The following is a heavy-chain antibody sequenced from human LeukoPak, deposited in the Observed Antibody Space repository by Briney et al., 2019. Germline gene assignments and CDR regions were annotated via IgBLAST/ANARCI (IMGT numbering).Heavy chain of an antibody. D-gene: IGHD6-13*01. CDR1: GFTFDDYA. CDR2: ISWNSGSI. J-gene: IGHJ4*02. CDR3: AKAAAGTGEGNYFDY. Sequence: PGGSLRLSCAASGFTFDDYAMHWVRQAPGKGLEWVSGISWNSGSIGYADSVKGRFTISRDNAKNSLYLQMNSLRAEDTALYYCAKAAAGTGEGNYFDYWGQGTLVTVSS. V-gene: IGHV3-9*01.